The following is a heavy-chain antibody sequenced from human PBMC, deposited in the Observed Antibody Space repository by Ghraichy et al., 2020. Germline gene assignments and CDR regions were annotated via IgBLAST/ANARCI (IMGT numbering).Heavy chain of an antibody. Sequence: SETLSLTCAVYGGSFSGYYWSWIRQPPGKGLEWIGEINHSGSTNYNPSLKSRVTISIDTSKNQFSLKLSSVTAADTAVYYCARGQRESIAVRPSYYDGMDVWGQGTTVTVSS. D-gene: IGHD6-6*01. CDR3: ARGQRESIAVRPSYYDGMDV. CDR2: INHSGST. CDR1: GGSFSGYY. J-gene: IGHJ6*02. V-gene: IGHV4-34*01.